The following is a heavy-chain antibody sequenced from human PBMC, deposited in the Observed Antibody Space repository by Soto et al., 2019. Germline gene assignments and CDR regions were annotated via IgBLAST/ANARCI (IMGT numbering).Heavy chain of an antibody. V-gene: IGHV3-30*03. CDR2: ISYDGSNK. CDR3: ASPGVGTIEGEDY. J-gene: IGHJ4*02. CDR1: GFTFSSYG. Sequence: HPGGSLRLSCAASGFTFSSYGMHWVRQAPGKGLEWVAVISYDGSNKYYADSVKGRFTISRDNSKNTLYLQMNSLRAEDTAVYYGASPGVGTIEGEDYWGQGTLVTVSS. D-gene: IGHD5-12*01.